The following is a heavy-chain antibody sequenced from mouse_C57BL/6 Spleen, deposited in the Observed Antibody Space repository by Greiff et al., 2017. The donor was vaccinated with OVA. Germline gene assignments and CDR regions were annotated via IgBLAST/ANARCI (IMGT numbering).Heavy chain of an antibody. CDR2: IRKKANGYTT. D-gene: IGHD2-5*01. J-gene: IGHJ2*01. V-gene: IGHV7-3*01. CDR3: ARSPIIIRFLDD. Sequence: EVKLMESGGGLVQPGGSLSLSCAASGFTFTDYYMSWVRQPPGKALEWLGFIRKKANGYTTEYSASVKGRFTISRDNSQSILYLKMNALRAEDSDTDYWARSPIIIRFLDDGGQGTTRTVAS. CDR1: GFTFTDYY.